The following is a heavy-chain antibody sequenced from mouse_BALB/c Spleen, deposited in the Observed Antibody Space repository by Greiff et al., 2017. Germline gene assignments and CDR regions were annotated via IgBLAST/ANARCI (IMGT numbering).Heavy chain of an antibody. Sequence: EVNLVESGGDLVKPGGSLKLSCAASGFTFSSYGMSWVRQTPDKRLEWVATISSGGSYTYYPDSVKGRFTISRDNAKNTLYLQMSSLKSEDTAMYYCARQRIYDGYLAWFAYWGQGTLVTVSA. J-gene: IGHJ3*01. CDR3: ARQRIYDGYLAWFAY. CDR1: GFTFSSYG. V-gene: IGHV5-6*01. CDR2: ISSGGSYT. D-gene: IGHD2-3*01.